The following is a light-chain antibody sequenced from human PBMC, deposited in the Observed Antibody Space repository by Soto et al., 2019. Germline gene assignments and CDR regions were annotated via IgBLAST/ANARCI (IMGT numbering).Light chain of an antibody. CDR2: GAS. V-gene: IGKV3-15*01. J-gene: IGKJ1*01. CDR1: QSISDT. CDR3: QQYNNWPWT. Sequence: EIVMTQSPATLSVSPGGRATLSCRASQSISDTLAWYQQKPGQAPRLLIHGASTRAPGFPARFSGSGSGTEFTLTISRLQSEDFAVYYCQQYNNWPWTFGQGTKVEI.